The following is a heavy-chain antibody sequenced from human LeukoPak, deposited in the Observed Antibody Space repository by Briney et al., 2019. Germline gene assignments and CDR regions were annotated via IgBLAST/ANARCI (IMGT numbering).Heavy chain of an antibody. D-gene: IGHD6-13*01. Sequence: PSETLSLTCTVSGGSISSYYWSWIRQPPGKGLEWIGYIYYSGSTNYNPSLKSRVTISVDTSKNQFSLKLSSVTAAGTAVYYCARGRPGIAATSYYYYMDVWGKGTTVTVSS. CDR2: IYYSGST. V-gene: IGHV4-59*01. J-gene: IGHJ6*03. CDR1: GGSISSYY. CDR3: ARGRPGIAATSYYYYMDV.